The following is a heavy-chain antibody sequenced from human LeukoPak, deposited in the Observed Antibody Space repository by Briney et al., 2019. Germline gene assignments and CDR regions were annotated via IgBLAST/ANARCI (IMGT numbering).Heavy chain of an antibody. V-gene: IGHV3-30*02. CDR1: GFTFSSYG. D-gene: IGHD5-24*01. CDR2: IRYDGSNK. J-gene: IGHJ4*02. Sequence: GGSLRLSCAASGFTFSSYGMHWVRQAPGKGLEWVAFIRYDGSNKYYADPVKGRFTISRDNSKNTLYLQMNSLRAEDTAVYYCAKLGWLQLTLDYWGQGTLVTVSS. CDR3: AKLGWLQLTLDY.